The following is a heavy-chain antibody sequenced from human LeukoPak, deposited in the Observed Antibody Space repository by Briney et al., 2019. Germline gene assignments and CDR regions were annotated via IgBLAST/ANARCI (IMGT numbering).Heavy chain of an antibody. CDR1: GFTFSSYS. J-gene: IGHJ5*02. CDR2: ISSSSSYI. CDR3: ARDEYCTNGVCSPGFDP. V-gene: IGHV3-21*01. D-gene: IGHD2-8*01. Sequence: GGSLRLSCAASGFTFSSYSMNWVRQAPGKGLEWVSSISSSSSYIYYADSVKGRFTISRDNAKNSLYPQMNSLRAEDTAVYYCARDEYCTNGVCSPGFDPWGQGTLVTASS.